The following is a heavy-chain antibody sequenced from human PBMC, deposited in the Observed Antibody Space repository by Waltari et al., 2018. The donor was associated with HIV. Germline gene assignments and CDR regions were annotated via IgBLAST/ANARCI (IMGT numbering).Heavy chain of an antibody. J-gene: IGHJ5*02. CDR3: ARDFKGAVTIFGVVHNWFDP. D-gene: IGHD3-3*01. V-gene: IGHV1-2*02. Sequence: QVQLVQSGAEVRKTGASVKVSCKASGYTFTGSFLHWVRQAPGQGLEWMGWINPNSGGTNYAQKFQDRVTMTRDTSIGTAYMELSRLRSDDTAVYYCARDFKGAVTIFGVVHNWFDPWGQGTLVTVSS. CDR1: GYTFTGSF. CDR2: INPNSGGT.